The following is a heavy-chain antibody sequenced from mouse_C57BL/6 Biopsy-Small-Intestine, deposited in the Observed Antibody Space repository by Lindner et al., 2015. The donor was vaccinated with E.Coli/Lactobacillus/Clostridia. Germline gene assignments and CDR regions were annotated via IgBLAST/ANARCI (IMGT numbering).Heavy chain of an antibody. J-gene: IGHJ4*01. CDR3: ARPGGYYAMDY. V-gene: IGHV5-17*01. D-gene: IGHD1-1*02. CDR1: GFTFSDYG. CDR2: ISSGGDYI. Sequence: VQLQESGGGLVKPGGSLKLSCAASGFTFSDYGMHWVRQAPEKGLEWVAYISSGGDYIYYADTVKGRFTISRDNAKNTLFLQMTSLRSEDTAMYYCARPGGYYAMDYWGQGTSVTVSS.